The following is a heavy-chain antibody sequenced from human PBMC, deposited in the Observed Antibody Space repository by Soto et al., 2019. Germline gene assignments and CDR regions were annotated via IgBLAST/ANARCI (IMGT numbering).Heavy chain of an antibody. CDR1: GGSISSSSYY. CDR2: IYHSGST. Sequence: PSETLSLTCTVSGGSISSSSYYWGWIRQPPGKGLEWIGYIYHSGSTYYNPSLKSRVTISVDRSKNQFSLKLSSVTAADTAVYYCASQGSYYRPYFDYWGQGTLVTVSP. J-gene: IGHJ4*02. V-gene: IGHV4-39*07. CDR3: ASQGSYYRPYFDY. D-gene: IGHD1-26*01.